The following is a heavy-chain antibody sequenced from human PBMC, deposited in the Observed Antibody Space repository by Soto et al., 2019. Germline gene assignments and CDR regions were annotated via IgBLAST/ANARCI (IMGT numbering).Heavy chain of an antibody. CDR3: AKGPISTVVLPFDY. CDR1: GFTFSSYA. V-gene: IGHV3-23*01. D-gene: IGHD4-17*01. J-gene: IGHJ4*02. Sequence: GGSLRLSCAASGFTFSSYAMSWVCQAPGKGLEWVSAISGSGGSTYYADSVKGRFTISRDNSKNTLYLQMNSLRAEDTAVYYCAKGPISTVVLPFDYWGQGTLVTVSS. CDR2: ISGSGGST.